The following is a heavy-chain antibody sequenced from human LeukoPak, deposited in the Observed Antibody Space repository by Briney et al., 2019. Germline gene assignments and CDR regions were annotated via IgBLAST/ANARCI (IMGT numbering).Heavy chain of an antibody. D-gene: IGHD3-22*01. V-gene: IGHV4-4*07. CDR2: IYTSGST. CDR3: ARDLSYYDSSGSIFDY. Sequence: SETLSLTCTVSGGSISSYYWSWIRQPAGKGLEWIGRIYTSGSTNYNPSLKSRVTMSVDTSKNQFSLKLSSVTAADTAVYYCARDLSYYDSSGSIFDYWGQGTLVTASS. J-gene: IGHJ4*02. CDR1: GGSISSYY.